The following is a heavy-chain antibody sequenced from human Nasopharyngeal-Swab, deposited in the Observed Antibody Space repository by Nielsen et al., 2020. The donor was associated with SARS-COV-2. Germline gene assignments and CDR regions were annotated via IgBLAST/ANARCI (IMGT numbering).Heavy chain of an antibody. CDR1: GFTSSSYA. V-gene: IGHV3-23*01. Sequence: SLNFSCASSGFTSSSYAMSWVRQTPGKGLEWVSFITDAGGRTHSADSVKGRFTISRDNPKNTLYVQMNSLRVEDTAIYYCAKGDSGDYTGNWFGPWGQGALVTVSS. CDR3: AKGDSGDYTGNWFGP. CDR2: ITDAGGRT. J-gene: IGHJ5*02. D-gene: IGHD4-17*01.